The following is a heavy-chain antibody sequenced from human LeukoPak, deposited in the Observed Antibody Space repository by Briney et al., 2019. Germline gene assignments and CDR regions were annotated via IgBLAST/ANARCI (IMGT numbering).Heavy chain of an antibody. CDR2: VKSKSDGGTT. CDR3: ATDWH. CDR1: GFTFSNAW. J-gene: IGHJ4*02. Sequence: PGVSLRLSCAASGFTFSNAWMIWVRQAQGKGLEWVGRVKSKSDGGTTDYAAPVKGSFAISRDDSENMVYLQMNSLKIEDTAVYYCATDWHWGQGTLVTISS. V-gene: IGHV3-15*01.